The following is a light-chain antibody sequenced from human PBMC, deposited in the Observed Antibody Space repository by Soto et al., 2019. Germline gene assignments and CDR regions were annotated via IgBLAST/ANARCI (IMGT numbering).Light chain of an antibody. CDR2: GNS. CDR3: QSYDSSLSGSDV. Sequence: QSVLTQPPSVSGAPGQRVTISCTGSNSNIGAGYDVHWYQHLPGTAPKLLIYGNSNRPSGVPDRFSGSKSGTSASLAITGLQAEDEADYYCQSYDSSLSGSDVFGTGTKVTVL. J-gene: IGLJ1*01. V-gene: IGLV1-40*01. CDR1: NSNIGAGYD.